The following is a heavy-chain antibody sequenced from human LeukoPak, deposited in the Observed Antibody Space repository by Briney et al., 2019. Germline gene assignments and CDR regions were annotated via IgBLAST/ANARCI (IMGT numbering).Heavy chain of an antibody. Sequence: SETLSLTCTVSGGSISSYYWSWIRQPPGKGLEWIGYIYCSGSTNYNPSLKSRVTISVDTSKNQFSLKLSSVTAADTAVYYCAKHYCSGCSCYSRYDYWVKGTVVTVAS. D-gene: IGHD2-15*01. CDR3: AKHYCSGCSCYSRYDY. V-gene: IGHV4-59*08. CDR1: GGSISSYY. CDR2: IYCSGST. J-gene: IGHJ4*02.